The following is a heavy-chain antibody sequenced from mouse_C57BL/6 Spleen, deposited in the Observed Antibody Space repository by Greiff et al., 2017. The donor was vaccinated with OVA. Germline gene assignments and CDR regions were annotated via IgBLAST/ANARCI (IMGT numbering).Heavy chain of an antibody. J-gene: IGHJ3*01. CDR3: ARDLYYYGSSPAWFAY. V-gene: IGHV3-6*01. CDR1: GYSITSGYY. CDR2: ISYDGSN. D-gene: IGHD1-1*01. Sequence: DVHLVESGPGLVKPSQSLSLTCSVTGYSITSGYYWNWIRQFPGNKLEWMGYISYDGSNNYNPSLKNRISITRDTSKNQFSLKLNSVTTEDTATYYCARDLYYYGSSPAWFAYWGQGTLVTVSA.